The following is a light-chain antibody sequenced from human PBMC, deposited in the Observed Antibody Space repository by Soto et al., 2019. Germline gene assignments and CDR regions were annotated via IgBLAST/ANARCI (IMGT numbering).Light chain of an antibody. CDR3: SAYTTTSTLI. J-gene: IGLJ1*01. CDR2: EVN. Sequence: SALTQPSSLSGSPGQSVILSCPGTSSDVGGYDYVSWYQQHPGTAPKLMLYEVNNRPSGVSNRFSGSKSGNTASLIISGLQTEDEADYYCSAYTTTSTLIFGTGTKDIVL. CDR1: SSDVGGYDY. V-gene: IGLV2-14*01.